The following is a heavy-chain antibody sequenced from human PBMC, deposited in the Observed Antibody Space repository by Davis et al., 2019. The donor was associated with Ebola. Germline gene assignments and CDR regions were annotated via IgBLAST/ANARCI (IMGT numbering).Heavy chain of an antibody. J-gene: IGHJ6*03. Sequence: PSETLSLTCTVSGGSISSHYWSWIRQPPGKGLEWIGYIYYSGSTNYNPSLKSRVTISVDTSKNQFSLKLNSVTAADTAVYYCARRSSGGLYYYYMDVWGKGTTVTVSS. CDR3: ARRSSGGLYYYYMDV. CDR2: IYYSGST. CDR1: GGSISSHY. V-gene: IGHV4-59*11. D-gene: IGHD3-16*01.